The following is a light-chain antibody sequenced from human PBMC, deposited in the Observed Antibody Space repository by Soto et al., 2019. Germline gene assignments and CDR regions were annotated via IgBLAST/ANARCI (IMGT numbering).Light chain of an antibody. CDR1: QSISSW. CDR2: KAS. CDR3: QQYNSFPWT. V-gene: IGKV1-5*03. J-gene: IGKJ1*01. Sequence: DIQRTQSPSTLSASVGDRVTITCRASQSISSWLAWYQQKPGKAPKLLIYKASSLQSGVPSRFSGSGSGTEFTLTISSLQPDDFATYYCQQYNSFPWTFGQGTKVDIK.